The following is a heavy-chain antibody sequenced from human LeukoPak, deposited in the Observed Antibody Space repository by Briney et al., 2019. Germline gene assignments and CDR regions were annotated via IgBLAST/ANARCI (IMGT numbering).Heavy chain of an antibody. V-gene: IGHV3-33*01. J-gene: IGHJ4*02. CDR3: ARDDLNGDYTRGTLVDY. Sequence: RSGGSLRLSCAASGFTFSNYGMHWVRQAPGKGLEWVAVIWHDGSTKYYGDSVKGRFTISRDNAKNSLYLQMNSLRAEDTAVYYRARDDLNGDYTRGTLVDYWGQGTLVTVSS. CDR1: GFTFSNYG. CDR2: IWHDGSTK. D-gene: IGHD4-17*01.